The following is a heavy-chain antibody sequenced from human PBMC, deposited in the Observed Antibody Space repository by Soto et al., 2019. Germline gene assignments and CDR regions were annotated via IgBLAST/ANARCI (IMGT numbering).Heavy chain of an antibody. D-gene: IGHD1-20*01. Sequence: PSETLSLTCTVSGGSISSGDYYWSWIRQPPGKGLEWIGYIYNSGSTYYNPSLKSRVTISVDTSKNQFSLNLSSVTAADTAVYYCARESNWNESDYWGQGTLVTVSS. CDR2: IYNSGST. CDR3: ARESNWNESDY. J-gene: IGHJ4*02. V-gene: IGHV4-30-4*01. CDR1: GGSISSGDYY.